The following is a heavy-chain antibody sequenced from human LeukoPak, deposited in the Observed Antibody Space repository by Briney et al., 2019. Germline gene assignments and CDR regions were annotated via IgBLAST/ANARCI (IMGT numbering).Heavy chain of an antibody. CDR2: IYYSGST. CDR1: GGSISSYY. V-gene: IGHV4-59*12. Sequence: PSETLSLTCTVSGGSISSYYWSWIRQPPGKGLEWIGYIYYSGSTNYNPSLKSRVTISVDTSKNQFSLKLSSVTAADTAVYYCASGYSSGWPFDYWGQGTLVTVSS. CDR3: ASGYSSGWPFDY. D-gene: IGHD6-19*01. J-gene: IGHJ4*02.